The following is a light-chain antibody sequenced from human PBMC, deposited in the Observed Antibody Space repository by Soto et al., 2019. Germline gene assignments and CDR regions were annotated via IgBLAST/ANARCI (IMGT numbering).Light chain of an antibody. J-gene: IGLJ1*01. V-gene: IGLV1-40*01. Sequence: QLVLTQPPSVSGAPGQRVTISCTGSSSNIGSTYDVQWYQQLPGTAPKLLIHGNTDRPSGVPDRFSGSKSGTSASLAITGLQADDEADYYCQSYDDSLSVHYVFGTGPKVTVL. CDR2: GNT. CDR1: SSNIGSTYD. CDR3: QSYDDSLSVHYV.